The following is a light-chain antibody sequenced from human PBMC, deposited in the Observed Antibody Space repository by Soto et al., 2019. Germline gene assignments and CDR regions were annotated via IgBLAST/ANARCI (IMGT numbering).Light chain of an antibody. J-gene: IGLJ1*01. V-gene: IGLV2-11*01. CDR1: SSDFGGYNS. CDR3: CSYVGTHFV. Sequence: QSALTQPRSVSGSHGQSVTISCTGTSSDFGGYNSVSWYQQHPGKAPKLMIYDVTKRPSGVPDRFSGSKSGNTASLTISGLQAEDEADYYCCSYVGTHFVFGTGTKLTVL. CDR2: DVT.